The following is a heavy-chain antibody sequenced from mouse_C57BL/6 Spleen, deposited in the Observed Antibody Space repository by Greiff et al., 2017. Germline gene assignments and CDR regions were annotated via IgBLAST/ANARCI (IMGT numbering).Heavy chain of an antibody. V-gene: IGHV14-1*01. D-gene: IGHD1-1*01. CDR1: GFNIKDYY. Sequence: EVQLQQSGAELVRPGASVKLSCTASGFNIKDYYMHWVKQRPEKGLEWIGRIDPEDGDTEYAPKFQGKVTMTADTSTNTSYLQLSSLTSEDTAVYYCARVYYGSSWYFDVWGTGTTVTVSS. J-gene: IGHJ1*03. CDR2: IDPEDGDT. CDR3: ARVYYGSSWYFDV.